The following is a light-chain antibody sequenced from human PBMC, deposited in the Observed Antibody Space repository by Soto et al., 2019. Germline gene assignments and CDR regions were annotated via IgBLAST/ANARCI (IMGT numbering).Light chain of an antibody. CDR3: QQRTDRPPWT. Sequence: EIVLTQSPATLSLSPGERATLSCRASQSIGLAIAWYQHKPGQAPRLLIFDASQRATGIPDRFRGSGSGTDFTLSISRLEPEDFAVYYCQQRTDRPPWTFGQGTKVESK. V-gene: IGKV3-11*01. CDR1: QSIGLA. J-gene: IGKJ1*01. CDR2: DAS.